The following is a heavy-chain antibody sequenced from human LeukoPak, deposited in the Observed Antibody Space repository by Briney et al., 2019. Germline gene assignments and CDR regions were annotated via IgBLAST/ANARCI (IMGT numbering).Heavy chain of an antibody. Sequence: ASVTVSCKASGYTFTGYYMHWVRQAPGQGLEWMGWINPISGVTNFAQNFLGRVSMSRDTSIRTAYLDMYSLTFDDTAVFYCARGGYSGFDPFDYWGQGTLVTVSS. CDR2: INPISGVT. V-gene: IGHV1-2*02. D-gene: IGHD5-12*01. CDR3: ARGGYSGFDPFDY. CDR1: GYTFTGYY. J-gene: IGHJ4*02.